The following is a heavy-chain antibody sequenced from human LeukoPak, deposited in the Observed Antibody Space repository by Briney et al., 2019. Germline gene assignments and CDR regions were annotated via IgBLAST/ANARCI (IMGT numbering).Heavy chain of an antibody. CDR3: ARVRWFGELFSDY. CDR1: GYTFTNNW. J-gene: IGHJ4*02. Sequence: ASVKVSCKTSGYTFTNNWMHWVRQAPGQGLEWVGVINPTGTSTLYAQNFQGRVTLTTDTSTGTAYMELRSLRSDDTAVYYCARVRWFGELFSDYWGQGTLVTVSS. D-gene: IGHD3-10*01. CDR2: INPTGTST. V-gene: IGHV1-46*01.